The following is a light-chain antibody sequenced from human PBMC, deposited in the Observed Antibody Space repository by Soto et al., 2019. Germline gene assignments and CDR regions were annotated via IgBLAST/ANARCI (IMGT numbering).Light chain of an antibody. CDR2: GAS. CDR1: QSVSSSY. CDR3: QQYGSSPHT. J-gene: IGKJ2*01. V-gene: IGKV3-20*01. Sequence: EIVLTQSPGTLSLSPGERATLSCRASQSVSSSYLAWYQHKPGQAPRLLIYGASSRATGIPDRRSGSGSGTDFTRTISRLEPEDFEVYYWQQYGSSPHTFGQGTTLEIK.